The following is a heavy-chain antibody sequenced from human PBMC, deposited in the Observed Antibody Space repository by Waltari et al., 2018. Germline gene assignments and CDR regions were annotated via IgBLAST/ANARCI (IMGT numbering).Heavy chain of an antibody. CDR3: ARAEPSIVLIS. D-gene: IGHD2-8*01. CDR2: IYHTGDT. CDR1: IAPLNSGDYY. V-gene: IGHV4-30-4*01. Sequence: QVQLQESGPGLVKPSQTLSLTCTATIAPLNSGDYYWSWIRQPPGKGLEWIGYIYHTGDTYYNPSLESRLTISLDTSKNQFSLKLSSMSAADTAVYYCARAEPSIVLISWGPGTLVTVSS. J-gene: IGHJ5*02.